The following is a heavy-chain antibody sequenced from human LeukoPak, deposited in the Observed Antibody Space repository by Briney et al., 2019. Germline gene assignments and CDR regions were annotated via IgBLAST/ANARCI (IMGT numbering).Heavy chain of an antibody. D-gene: IGHD1-26*01. J-gene: IGHJ4*02. CDR2: IYPGDSET. CDR1: GYIFTTYW. Sequence: GESLKISCKISGYIFTTYWIGWVRQMPGKGLEWMGIIYPGDSETRYSPSFQGQVTFSVDKSISAAYLQWSSLNVSDTAIYYCARTQLVGAPDYWGQGTLVTVPS. CDR3: ARTQLVGAPDY. V-gene: IGHV5-51*01.